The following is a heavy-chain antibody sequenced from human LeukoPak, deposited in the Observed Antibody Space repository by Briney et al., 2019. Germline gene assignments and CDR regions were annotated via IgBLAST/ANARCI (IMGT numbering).Heavy chain of an antibody. CDR3: AKVEMPDYYGSSGYNSGRAFDI. Sequence: GGSLRLSCAASGFTFSSYAMSWVRQAPGKGLEWVSGISGSGSNTYYADSVRGRFTISRDNSKNTLYLQMNSLRAEDTAVYYCAKVEMPDYYGSSGYNSGRAFDIWGQGTMVTVSS. CDR1: GFTFSSYA. V-gene: IGHV3-23*01. J-gene: IGHJ3*02. CDR2: ISGSGSNT. D-gene: IGHD3-22*01.